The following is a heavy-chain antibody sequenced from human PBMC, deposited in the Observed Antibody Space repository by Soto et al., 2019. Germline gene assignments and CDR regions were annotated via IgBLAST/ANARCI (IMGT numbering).Heavy chain of an antibody. Sequence: QITLKESGPTLVKPTQTLTLTCTFSGFSHNTRGVGVGWIRQPPGKALEWLALNYWDDDEGYSPSLRSRLTITKDTSKNQVVLTITKIDPVDTATYFCGHRPSGYSYHCDYRCQGTLVTV. D-gene: IGHD5-18*01. CDR2: NYWDDDE. V-gene: IGHV2-5*02. CDR3: GHRPSGYSYHCDY. J-gene: IGHJ4*02. CDR1: GFSHNTRGVG.